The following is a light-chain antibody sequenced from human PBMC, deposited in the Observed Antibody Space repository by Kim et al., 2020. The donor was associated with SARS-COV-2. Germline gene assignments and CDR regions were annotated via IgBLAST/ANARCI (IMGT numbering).Light chain of an antibody. CDR2: DVS. V-gene: IGLV2-14*03. Sequence: GQSITSSCTGTSSDVGGYTYVSWYQQHPGKAPKLMIYDVSNRPSGVSNRFSGSKSGNTASLTISGLQAEDEADYYCSSYTSSSTLGFGGGTQLTVL. CDR3: SSYTSSSTLG. CDR1: SSDVGGYTY. J-gene: IGLJ2*01.